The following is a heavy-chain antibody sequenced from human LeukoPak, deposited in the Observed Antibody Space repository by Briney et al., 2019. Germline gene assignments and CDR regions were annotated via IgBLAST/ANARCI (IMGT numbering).Heavy chain of an antibody. CDR1: GFTFSGSA. D-gene: IGHD2-21*02. CDR2: IRSKANSYAT. Sequence: GGSLRLSCAASGFTFSGSAMHWVRQASGKGLEWVGRIRSKANSYATAYAASVKGRFTISRDNSKNTLYLQMNSLRAEDTAVYYCARDGPEAYCGGDCHWYFDLWGRGTLVTVSS. CDR3: ARDGPEAYCGGDCHWYFDL. J-gene: IGHJ2*01. V-gene: IGHV3-73*01.